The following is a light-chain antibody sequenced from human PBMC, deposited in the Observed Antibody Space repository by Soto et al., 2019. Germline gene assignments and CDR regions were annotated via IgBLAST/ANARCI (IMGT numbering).Light chain of an antibody. CDR3: CSYAGRSTFEV. Sequence: QSALTQPASVSGSPGQSITISCTGTSSDVGSYNLASWYRHHPGKAPKLIIYEGTKRPSGVSNRFSGSKSGNTASLTISGVQAEDEADYYCCSYAGRSTFEVFGGGTKVTVL. CDR1: SSDVGSYNL. V-gene: IGLV2-23*03. CDR2: EGT. J-gene: IGLJ3*02.